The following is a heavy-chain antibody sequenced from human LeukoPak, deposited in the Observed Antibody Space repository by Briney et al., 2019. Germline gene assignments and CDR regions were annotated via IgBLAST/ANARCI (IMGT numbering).Heavy chain of an antibody. Sequence: ASVKVSCKASGYTFTGYYMHWVRQAPGQGLEWMGWINPNSGGTNYAQKFQGRVTMTRDTSISTAYRERSRLRSDDTAVYYCARELSIAARRLLGYWGQGTLVTVSS. CDR3: ARELSIAARRLLGY. V-gene: IGHV1-2*02. D-gene: IGHD6-6*01. CDR2: INPNSGGT. CDR1: GYTFTGYY. J-gene: IGHJ4*02.